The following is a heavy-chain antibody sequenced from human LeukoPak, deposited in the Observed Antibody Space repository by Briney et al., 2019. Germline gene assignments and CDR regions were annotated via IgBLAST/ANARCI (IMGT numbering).Heavy chain of an antibody. D-gene: IGHD3-22*01. CDR1: GFTFSDYY. V-gene: IGHV3-11*01. Sequence: GGSLRLSCAASGFTFSDYYMSWIRQAPGKGLEWVSYISSSGNTIFYADSVKGRFTLSRDNAKNSLYLQMNSLRAEDTAVYYCARVQPHHYDSSGYPPDYWGQGTLVTVSS. CDR3: ARVQPHHYDSSGYPPDY. J-gene: IGHJ4*02. CDR2: ISSSGNTI.